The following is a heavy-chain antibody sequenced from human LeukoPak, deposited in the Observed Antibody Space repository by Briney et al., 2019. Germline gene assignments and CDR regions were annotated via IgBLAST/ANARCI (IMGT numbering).Heavy chain of an antibody. J-gene: IGHJ4*02. V-gene: IGHV1-2*02. D-gene: IGHD5-24*01. Sequence: ASVKVSCKASGYTFTGYYMHWVRQAPGQGLEWMGWINPNSGGTNYAQKFQGRVTMTRDTSISTAYMELSRLRSDDTAVYYCARDLTGDGYNFGYWGQGTLVTVSS. CDR3: ARDLTGDGYNFGY. CDR2: INPNSGGT. CDR1: GYTFTGYY.